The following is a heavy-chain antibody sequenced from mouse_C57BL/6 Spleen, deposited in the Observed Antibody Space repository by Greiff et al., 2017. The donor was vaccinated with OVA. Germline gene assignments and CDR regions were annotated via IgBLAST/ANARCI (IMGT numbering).Heavy chain of an antibody. V-gene: IGHV1-72*01. J-gene: IGHJ3*01. CDR1: GYTFTSYW. CDR3: ARWGPAWFAY. CDR2: IDPNSGGT. Sequence: QVQLQQPGAELVKPGASVKLSCKASGYTFTSYWMHWVKQRPGRGLEWIGRIDPNSGGTKYNEKFKSKATLTVDKPSSTAYMQLRSLTSEDSAVYYCARWGPAWFAYWGQGTLVTVSA.